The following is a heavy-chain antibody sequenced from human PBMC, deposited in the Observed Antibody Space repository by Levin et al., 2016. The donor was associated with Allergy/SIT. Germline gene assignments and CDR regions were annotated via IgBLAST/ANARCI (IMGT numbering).Heavy chain of an antibody. J-gene: IGHJ3*02. CDR3: ARRADWGLKDAFDI. CDR2: ISGTGSST. V-gene: IGHV3-23*01. Sequence: GESLKISCAASGFTFSSYAMHWVRQAPGKGLEWVSSISGTGSSTNSADSVKGRFTISRDNSRNTLYLQMNSLRAEDTAMYYCARRADWGLKDAFDIWGQGTKVTVSS. D-gene: IGHD7-27*01. CDR1: GFTFSSYA.